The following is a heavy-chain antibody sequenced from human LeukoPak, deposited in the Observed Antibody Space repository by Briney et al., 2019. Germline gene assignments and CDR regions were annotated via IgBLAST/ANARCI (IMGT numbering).Heavy chain of an antibody. CDR3: TRDPGGYDYDV. Sequence: PGGSLRLSCTASGXSFGDFAXXWXXXAXGXGLXWVXFIRIKAYGGTTEYAASVKGRFTISRDDSKSITYLQMNSLQSEDTAVYYCTRDPGGYDYDVWGQGTTVTVFS. J-gene: IGHJ6*02. D-gene: IGHD5-12*01. CDR1: GXSFGDFA. CDR2: IRIKAYGGTT. V-gene: IGHV3-49*04.